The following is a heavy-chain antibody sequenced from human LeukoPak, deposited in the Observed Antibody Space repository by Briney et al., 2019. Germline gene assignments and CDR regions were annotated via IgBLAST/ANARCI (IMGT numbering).Heavy chain of an antibody. CDR3: TRRQGGSGYYSLDY. J-gene: IGHJ4*02. CDR1: GGSISGYY. V-gene: IGHV4-59*08. D-gene: IGHD3-22*01. Sequence: SETLSLTCNVSGGSISGYYWSWIRQSPGKGLEWIGYIFYSGFTNYNPSLKSRVAISVDTSQNHLSLKLKSVTAADTAVYYCTRRQGGSGYYSLDYWGQGILVTVSS. CDR2: IFYSGFT.